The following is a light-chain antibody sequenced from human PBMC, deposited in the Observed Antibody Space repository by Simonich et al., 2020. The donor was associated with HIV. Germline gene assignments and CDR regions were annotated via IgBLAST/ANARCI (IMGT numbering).Light chain of an antibody. CDR1: QSISSW. CDR3: QQYNSYRT. Sequence: IQMTQSPSTLSASVGDRVNITCRASQSISSWLAWYPQKPGKAPNLLIYKASTLESGVPSRFSGSGFGTEFTLTISSLQPDDFATYYCQQYNSYRTFGQGTTVEIK. CDR2: KAS. J-gene: IGKJ1*01. V-gene: IGKV1-5*03.